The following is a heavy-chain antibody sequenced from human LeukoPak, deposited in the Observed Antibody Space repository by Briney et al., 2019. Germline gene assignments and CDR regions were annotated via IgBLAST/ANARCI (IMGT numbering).Heavy chain of an antibody. V-gene: IGHV1-8*01. Sequence: ASVKVSCKASGYTFTSYDINWVRQATGQGLEWMGWMNPNSGNTGYAQKFQGRLTMTRNTSLSTAEKERRSVRAYDTAVYYCARAIVVIPAYYYYYMDVWGKGTTVTVSS. J-gene: IGHJ6*03. CDR1: GYTFTSYD. D-gene: IGHD2-2*01. CDR3: ARAIVVIPAYYYYYMDV. CDR2: MNPNSGNT.